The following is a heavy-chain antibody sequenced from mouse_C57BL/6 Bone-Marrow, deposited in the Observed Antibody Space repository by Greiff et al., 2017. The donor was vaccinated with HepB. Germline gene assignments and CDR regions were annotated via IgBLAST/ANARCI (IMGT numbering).Heavy chain of an antibody. J-gene: IGHJ2*01. CDR1: GFTFSDYY. CDR2: ISNGGGST. Sequence: EVKVEESGGGLVQPGGSLKLSCAASGFTFSDYYMYWVRQTPEKRLEWVAYISNGGGSTYYPDTVKGRFTISRDNAKNTLYLQMSRLKSEDTAMYYCARRDYWGQGTTLTVSS. CDR3: ARRDY. V-gene: IGHV5-12*01.